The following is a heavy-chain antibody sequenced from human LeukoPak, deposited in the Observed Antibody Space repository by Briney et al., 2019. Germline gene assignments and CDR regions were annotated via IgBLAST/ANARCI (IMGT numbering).Heavy chain of an antibody. Sequence: SETLSLTCTVSGGSISSGNYYWSWIRQPAGRGLEWIGRISTSGSTNYNPSLKSRVTISIDTSKNHFSLKLSSMTAADTAVYYCARDRGTWNDDGFDYWGQGTLVTVSS. D-gene: IGHD1-1*01. V-gene: IGHV4-61*02. J-gene: IGHJ4*02. CDR1: GGSISSGNYY. CDR2: ISTSGST. CDR3: ARDRGTWNDDGFDY.